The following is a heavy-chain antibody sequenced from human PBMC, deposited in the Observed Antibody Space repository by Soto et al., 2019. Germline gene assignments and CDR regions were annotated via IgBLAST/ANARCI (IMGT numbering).Heavy chain of an antibody. D-gene: IGHD2-2*01. CDR2: ISSSGRTI. Sequence: EVQLVESGGGLVQPGGSLRLSCAASGFTFSTYNINWVRQAPGKGLEWVSYISSSGRTIYYADAVKGRFTISRDNAMNSLYLQMDSLTAGDTAVYYCQVPAVAEHGYNWFDPWGQGTLVTVSS. V-gene: IGHV3-48*01. J-gene: IGHJ5*02. CDR3: QVPAVAEHGYNWFDP. CDR1: GFTFSTYN.